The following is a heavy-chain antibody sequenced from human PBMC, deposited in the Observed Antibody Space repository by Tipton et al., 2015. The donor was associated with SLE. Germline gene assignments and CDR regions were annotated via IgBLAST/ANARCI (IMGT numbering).Heavy chain of an antibody. D-gene: IGHD5-18*01. CDR1: GYTFTSYG. Sequence: QLVQSGAEVKKPRASVKVSCKASGYTFTSYGISWVRQAPGQGLEWMGWISAYNGNTNYAQKLQGRVTMTTDTSTSTAYMELRSLRSDDTAVYYCARPSGYTAMAPYYYYFDYWGQGTLVTVSS. J-gene: IGHJ4*02. V-gene: IGHV1-18*01. CDR2: ISAYNGNT. CDR3: ARPSGYTAMAPYYYYFDY.